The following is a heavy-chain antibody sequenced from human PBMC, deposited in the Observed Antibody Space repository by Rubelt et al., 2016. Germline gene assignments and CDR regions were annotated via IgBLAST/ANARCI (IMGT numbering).Heavy chain of an antibody. D-gene: IGHD3-10*01. Sequence: VQLVQSGAEVKKPGSSVKVSCKASGGTFSSYAISWVRQAPGQGLEWMGGIIPIFGTANYAQEFQGRVTITADESTSTDYMELGSLRSEDTAVYYCGLLWFGELFRRDYWGQGTRVTVSS. CDR1: GGTFSSYA. CDR3: GLLWFGELFRRDY. J-gene: IGHJ4*02. V-gene: IGHV1-69*01. CDR2: IIPIFGTA.